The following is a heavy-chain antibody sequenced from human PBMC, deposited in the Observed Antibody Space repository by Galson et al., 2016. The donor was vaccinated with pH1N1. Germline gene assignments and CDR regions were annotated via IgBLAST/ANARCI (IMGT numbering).Heavy chain of an antibody. CDR1: GSTFDAFA. V-gene: IGHV3-9*01. D-gene: IGHD4-17*01. J-gene: IGHJ2*01. CDR2: ITWNSHVI. Sequence: SLRLSCAASGSTFDAFAMHWVRQVPGEGLEWVSVITWNSHVIDYADSVKGRFTISRDNARNSLYLQMNNLRPEDSAFYFCAKDHCSHGDTNCFYFDLWGRGTLVTVSS. CDR3: AKDHCSHGDTNCFYFDL.